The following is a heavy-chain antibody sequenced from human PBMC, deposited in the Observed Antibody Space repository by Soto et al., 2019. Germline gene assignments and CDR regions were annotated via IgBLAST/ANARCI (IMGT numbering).Heavy chain of an antibody. V-gene: IGHV2-5*02. CDR2: IYWDDDK. CDR1: GFSLSTSGVG. CDR3: AHRPSYCSGGSCYSGFDY. D-gene: IGHD2-15*01. J-gene: IGHJ4*02. Sequence: QITLKESGPTLVKPTQTLTLTCTFSGFSLSTSGVGVGWIRQPPGKALEWLALIYWDDDKRYSASLKSRLTITKDTSKNQVVLTITNMDPVDTATYYCAHRPSYCSGGSCYSGFDYWGQGTLVTVSS.